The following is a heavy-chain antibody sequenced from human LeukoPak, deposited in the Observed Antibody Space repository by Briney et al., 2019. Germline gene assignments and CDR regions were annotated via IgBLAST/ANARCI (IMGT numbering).Heavy chain of an antibody. Sequence: PGGSLRLSCAASGFTFSSYWMSWVRQAPGKGLEWVANIKQDGSEKYYVDSVKGRFTISRDNAKNSPYLQMNSLRAEDTAVYYCARGVSSGWWGLFDYWGQGTLVTVSS. J-gene: IGHJ4*02. V-gene: IGHV3-7*01. CDR3: ARGVSSGWWGLFDY. CDR2: IKQDGSEK. D-gene: IGHD6-19*01. CDR1: GFTFSSYW.